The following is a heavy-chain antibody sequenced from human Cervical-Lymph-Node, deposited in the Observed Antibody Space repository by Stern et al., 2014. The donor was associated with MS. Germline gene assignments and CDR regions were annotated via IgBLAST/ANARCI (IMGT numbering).Heavy chain of an antibody. J-gene: IGHJ3*01. D-gene: IGHD3-10*01. CDR3: VRYRSGDAFDV. V-gene: IGHV3-48*01. CDR1: DITFSIHS. Sequence: DVQLVESGGGLVQPGGSLRLSCVASDITFSIHSMNWIRQAPGKGLEWVSYISGSGTTSYADSVKGRFTISRDNVKKSVSLQMNSLRVEDTAVYYCVRYRSGDAFDVWGQGTVVTVSS. CDR2: ISGSGTT.